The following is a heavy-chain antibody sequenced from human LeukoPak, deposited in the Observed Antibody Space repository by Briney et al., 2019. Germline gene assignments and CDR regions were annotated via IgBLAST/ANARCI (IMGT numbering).Heavy chain of an antibody. D-gene: IGHD3-22*01. CDR3: ARLTYTYYYDSSTYSF. Sequence: SETLSLTCTVSGGSISSSSYYWGWIRQPPGKGLEWIGSIYYSGSTYYNPSLKSRVTISVDTSKNQFSLRLSSVTAADTAVYYCARLTYTYYYDSSTYSFWGQGTLVTVSS. CDR1: GGSISSSSYY. V-gene: IGHV4-39*01. J-gene: IGHJ4*02. CDR2: IYYSGST.